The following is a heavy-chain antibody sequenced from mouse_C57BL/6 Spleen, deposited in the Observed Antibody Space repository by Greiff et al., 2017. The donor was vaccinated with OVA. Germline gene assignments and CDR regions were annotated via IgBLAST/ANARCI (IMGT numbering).Heavy chain of an antibody. V-gene: IGHV1-52*01. CDR2: IDPSDSET. J-gene: IGHJ4*01. CDR3: ARGGGNYLYAMDY. CDR1: GYTFTSYW. D-gene: IGHD2-1*01. Sequence: QVQLQQPGAELVRPGSSVKLSCKASGYTFTSYWMHWVKQRPIQGLEWIGNIDPSDSETHYNQKFKDKATLTVDKSSSTAYMQLSSLTSEDSAVYYCARGGGNYLYAMDYWGQGTSDTVSS.